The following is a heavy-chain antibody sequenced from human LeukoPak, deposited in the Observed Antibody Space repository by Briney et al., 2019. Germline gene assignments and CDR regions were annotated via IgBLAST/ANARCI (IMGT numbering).Heavy chain of an antibody. J-gene: IGHJ6*03. V-gene: IGHV3-15*01. CDR3: TTDPEAAAGTGYYYYMDV. CDR1: GFTFSNAW. D-gene: IGHD6-13*01. Sequence: GGSLRLSCAASGFTFSNAWMSWVRQAPGKGLEWVGRIKSKTDGGTTDYAAPVKGRFTISRDDSKNTLYLQMNSLKTEDTAVYYCTTDPEAAAGTGYYYYMDVWGKGTTVTVSS. CDR2: IKSKTDGGTT.